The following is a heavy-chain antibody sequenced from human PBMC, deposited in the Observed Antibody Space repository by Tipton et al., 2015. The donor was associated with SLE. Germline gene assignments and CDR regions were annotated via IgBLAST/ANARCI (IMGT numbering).Heavy chain of an antibody. D-gene: IGHD2-21*01. CDR3: AREASYCGGDCYPSWFDP. Sequence: TLSLTCTVSGGSISDYYWSWIRQPPGKGLEWIGYIDYSGNTYYTPSLKSRVTISVDTSKNQFSLKLSSVTAADTAVYYCAREASYCGGDCYPSWFDPWGQGTLVTV. CDR1: GGSISDYY. V-gene: IGHV4-59*12. J-gene: IGHJ5*02. CDR2: IDYSGNT.